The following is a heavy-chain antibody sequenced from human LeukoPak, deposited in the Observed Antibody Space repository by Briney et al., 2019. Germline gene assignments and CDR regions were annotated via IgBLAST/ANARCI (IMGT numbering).Heavy chain of an antibody. CDR2: ITRSGQNT. J-gene: IGHJ4*02. CDR1: GFPFGDFA. CDR3: AKERSSRWYVNSLDY. Sequence: GGSLRLSCAASGFPFGDFAMTWVRQVPGGGLQWVSTITRSGQNTYYADSVKGRLTISRDNSKKTLYLQMNSLRADYTAVYYCAKERSSRWYVNSLDYWGQGTLVTVSS. V-gene: IGHV3-23*01. D-gene: IGHD6-13*01.